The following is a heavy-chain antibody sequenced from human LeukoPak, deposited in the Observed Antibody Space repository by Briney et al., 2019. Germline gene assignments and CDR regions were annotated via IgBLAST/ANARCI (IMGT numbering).Heavy chain of an antibody. V-gene: IGHV3-11*01. CDR1: GFTFSDYY. D-gene: IGHD5-18*01. CDR3: ANADMGYSYGGYFDY. Sequence: GGSLRLSCAASGFTFSDYYMTWIRQAPGKGLEWVSYISSSGSTLYYADSVKGRFTISRDNSKNTLYLQMNSLRAEDTAVYYCANADMGYSYGGYFDYWGQGTLVTVSS. CDR2: ISSSGSTL. J-gene: IGHJ4*02.